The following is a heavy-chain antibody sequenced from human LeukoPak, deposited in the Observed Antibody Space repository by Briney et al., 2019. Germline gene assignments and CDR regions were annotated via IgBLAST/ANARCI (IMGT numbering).Heavy chain of an antibody. D-gene: IGHD3-22*01. CDR2: FDPEDDKT. J-gene: IGHJ4*02. Sequence: ASVKVSFKVSGYTLSELLMHWVRQAPGKGLEWMGGFDPEDDKTCFAQKFRGRVTLTEDTSSDTAYMELSGLRSEDTAVYYCASTHDYYESSGPPFHHWRQGTLVTVPS. CDR1: GYTLSELL. CDR3: ASTHDYYESSGPPFHH. V-gene: IGHV1-24*01.